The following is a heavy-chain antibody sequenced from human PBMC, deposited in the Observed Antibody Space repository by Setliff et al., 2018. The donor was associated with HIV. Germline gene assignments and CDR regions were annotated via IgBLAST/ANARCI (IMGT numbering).Heavy chain of an antibody. J-gene: IGHJ4*02. V-gene: IGHV5-51*01. D-gene: IGHD4-17*01. CDR2: IQPDYSDT. CDR1: GYTFTKDW. Sequence: PGESLKISCKGSGYTFTKDWIAWVRQMPGKGLEWMGIIQPDYSDTRYSPSFQGQVTISADKSISTAYLQWSSLKASDSAVFYCASGPRRVTTIGYYLDYWGQGTLVTVSS. CDR3: ASGPRRVTTIGYYLDY.